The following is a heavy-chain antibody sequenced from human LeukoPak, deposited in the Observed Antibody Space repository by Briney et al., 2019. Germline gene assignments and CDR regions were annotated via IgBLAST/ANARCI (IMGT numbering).Heavy chain of an antibody. J-gene: IGHJ4*02. Sequence: GGSLRLSCAASGFTVSDNYMSWVRQALRKGLEWVSVMYSRGDTYYADSVKCRFTISTDNSKNTLYLQMNSLRAEDTAVYYCAKDPPLAPGQLTYFDSWGQGTLVTVSS. CDR3: AKDPPLAPGQLTYFDS. V-gene: IGHV3-66*03. D-gene: IGHD6-6*01. CDR1: GFTVSDNY. CDR2: MYSRGDT.